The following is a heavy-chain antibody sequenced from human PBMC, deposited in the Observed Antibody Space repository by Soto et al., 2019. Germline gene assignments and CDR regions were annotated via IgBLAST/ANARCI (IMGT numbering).Heavy chain of an antibody. D-gene: IGHD3-3*01. J-gene: IGHJ6*02. CDR3: ARDRVLQV. V-gene: IGHV4-31*02. CDR2: IFDSGNI. Sequence: WTWIRQLPGKGLEWIGYIFDSGNIFYYNPSLKSRVTISVDTSKNHFSLQLSSVTAADTAVYYCARDRVLQVWGQGTTVTVSS.